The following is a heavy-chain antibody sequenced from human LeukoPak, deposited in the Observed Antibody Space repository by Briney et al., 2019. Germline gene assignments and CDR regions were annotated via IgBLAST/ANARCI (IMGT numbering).Heavy chain of an antibody. Sequence: GGSLKLSFAASGFTFSSYEMNWVRQAPGKGLEWVSYISSSGSTIYYADSVKGRFTISRDNAKNSLYLQMNSLRAEDTAVYYCAELGITMIGGVWGKGTTVTISS. CDR1: GFTFSSYE. J-gene: IGHJ6*04. CDR3: AELGITMIGGV. D-gene: IGHD3-10*02. CDR2: ISSSGSTI. V-gene: IGHV3-48*03.